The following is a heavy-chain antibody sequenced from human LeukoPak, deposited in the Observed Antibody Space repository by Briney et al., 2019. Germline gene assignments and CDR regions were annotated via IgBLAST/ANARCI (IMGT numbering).Heavy chain of an antibody. CDR3: ARPDGDRGGTEY. CDR2: INPNSGGT. J-gene: IGHJ4*02. D-gene: IGHD4-17*01. V-gene: IGHV1-2*02. Sequence: ASVKVSCKASGYTFTGYYMHWVRQPPGQGLEWMGWINPNSGGTNYAQKFQGRVTMTRDTFINTAYMELSRLRSDDTAVYYCARPDGDRGGTEYWGQGTLVTVSS. CDR1: GYTFTGYY.